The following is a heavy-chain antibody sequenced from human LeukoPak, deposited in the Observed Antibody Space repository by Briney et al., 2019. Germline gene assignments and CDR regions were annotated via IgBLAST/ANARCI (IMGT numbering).Heavy chain of an antibody. D-gene: IGHD6-13*01. CDR1: GGSFSGYY. J-gene: IGHJ6*02. CDR2: INHSGST. CDR3: ARVAEGMDV. V-gene: IGHV4-34*01. Sequence: SETLSLTCAVYGGSFSGYYWSWIRQPPGKGLEWIGEINHSGSTNYNPSLKSRVTISVDMSKNQFSLKLSSVTAADTAVYYCARVAEGMDVWGQGTTVTVSS.